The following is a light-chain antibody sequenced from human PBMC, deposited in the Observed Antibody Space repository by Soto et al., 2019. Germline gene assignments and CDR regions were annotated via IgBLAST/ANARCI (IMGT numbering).Light chain of an antibody. V-gene: IGKV3-11*01. CDR1: QSVSSY. CDR2: DAS. J-gene: IGKJ4*01. Sequence: EIVLTQSPATLSLSPGERATLSCWASQSVSSYLAWYQQKPGQAPRLLIYDASNRATGIPARFSGSGSGTDFTLTISSLQSEDCAIYYCQQYHTWPITFGGGTKVEIK. CDR3: QQYHTWPIT.